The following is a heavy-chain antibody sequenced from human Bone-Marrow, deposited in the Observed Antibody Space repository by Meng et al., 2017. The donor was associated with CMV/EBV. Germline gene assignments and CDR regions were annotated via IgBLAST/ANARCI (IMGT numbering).Heavy chain of an antibody. CDR3: AKLWASLDY. Sequence: GGSLRLSCAASGFTFNSYAMSWVRQAPGKGLEWVSTISGSGGTSSYADPVKGRFTIDRDNSKNTLYLQMKSLRAEDTAEYDCAKLWASLDYWGQGTLVTVSS. CDR1: GFTFNSYA. V-gene: IGHV3-23*01. CDR2: ISGSGGTS. J-gene: IGHJ4*02. D-gene: IGHD3-10*01.